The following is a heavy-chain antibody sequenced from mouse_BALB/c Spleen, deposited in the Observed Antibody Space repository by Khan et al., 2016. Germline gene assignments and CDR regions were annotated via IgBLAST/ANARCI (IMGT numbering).Heavy chain of an antibody. Sequence: EVQLQESGPSLVKPSQTLSLTCSVTGDSITSGYWNWIRKFPGNKLEYMGHISYSGSTYYNPSLKSRISITRDTSKNQYYLQLNSVTTEDTATYYCARWGYGNYGYAMDYWGQGTSVTVSS. CDR2: ISYSGST. J-gene: IGHJ4*01. D-gene: IGHD2-10*02. CDR3: ARWGYGNYGYAMDY. CDR1: GDSITSGY. V-gene: IGHV3-8*02.